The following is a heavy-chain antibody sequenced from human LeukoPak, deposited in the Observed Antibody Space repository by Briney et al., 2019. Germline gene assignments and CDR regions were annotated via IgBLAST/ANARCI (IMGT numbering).Heavy chain of an antibody. D-gene: IGHD3-10*02. J-gene: IGHJ6*03. CDR3: AGLGITMIGGV. CDR2: ISSSGSTI. CDR1: GFTFSSYE. V-gene: IGHV3-48*03. Sequence: GGSLRLSCAASGFTFSSYEMNWVRHAPGKGLERVSYISSSGSTIYYADSAKGRFTISRDNAKNSLYLQMNSLRADDPAANSCAGLGITMIGGVWGKRATVTISS.